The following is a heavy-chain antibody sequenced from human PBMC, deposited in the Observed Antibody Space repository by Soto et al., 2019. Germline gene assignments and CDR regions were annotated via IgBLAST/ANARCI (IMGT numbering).Heavy chain of an antibody. D-gene: IGHD2-2*02. J-gene: IGHJ6*03. CDR2: INAGNGNT. CDR3: ARNKVVPAAINYYYYMDV. Sequence: QVQLVQSGAEVKKPGASVKVSCKASGYTFTSYAMHWVRQAPGQRLEWMGWINAGNGNTKYSQKFQGRVTITRDTSASTAYMELSSLRSEDTAVYYCARNKVVPAAINYYYYMDVWGKGTTVTVSS. CDR1: GYTFTSYA. V-gene: IGHV1-3*01.